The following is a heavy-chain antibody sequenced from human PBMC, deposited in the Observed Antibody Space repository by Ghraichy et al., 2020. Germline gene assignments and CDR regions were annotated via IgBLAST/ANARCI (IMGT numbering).Heavy chain of an antibody. J-gene: IGHJ4*02. V-gene: IGHV4-30-2*01. CDR2: IYHSGTT. CDR3: VRVAYLYCSGGSCYSPYFDY. CDR1: GGSISSGSYS. Sequence: SETLSLTCAVSGGSISSGSYSWSWIRQPPGKGLEWIGYIYHSGTTYYNPSLKSRGTISVDRSKNQFSLKLSSVTAADTAVYHCVRVAYLYCSGGSCYSPYFDYWGQGTLVTVSS. D-gene: IGHD2-15*01.